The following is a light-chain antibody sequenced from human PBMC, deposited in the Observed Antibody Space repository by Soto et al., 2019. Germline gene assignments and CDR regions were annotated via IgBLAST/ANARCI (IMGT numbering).Light chain of an antibody. J-gene: IGKJ1*01. V-gene: IGKV3-20*01. Sequence: ELVLTQSPGTLSLSPGERATLSCRASQSVRSNYLAWYQHKPGQAPRLLIYAAFSRATGIPKRFSGNGSGTDFPPTINRLEPEYFAVYYCQQYGYSLWTFGQGTTVDIK. CDR2: AAF. CDR1: QSVRSNY. CDR3: QQYGYSLWT.